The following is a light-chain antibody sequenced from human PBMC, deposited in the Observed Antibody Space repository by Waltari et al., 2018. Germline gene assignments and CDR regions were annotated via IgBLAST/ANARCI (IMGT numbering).Light chain of an antibody. V-gene: IGKV3-20*01. CDR1: QSISSGY. CDR2: GAS. CDR3: QQYGGSPYT. J-gene: IGKJ2*01. Sequence: EFVLTQSPGTMSLSPGERATLSCRASQSISSGYLAWYQQKPGQTPRHLIYGASIRSIGIPDRFSGSGSGTGFTLTISRLEPEDFAVYYCQQYGGSPYTFGQGTKLEIK.